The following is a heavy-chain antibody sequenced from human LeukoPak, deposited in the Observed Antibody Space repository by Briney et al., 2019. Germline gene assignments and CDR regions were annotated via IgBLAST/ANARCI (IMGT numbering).Heavy chain of an antibody. V-gene: IGHV4-59*08. CDR2: IYYSGST. D-gene: IGHD4-17*01. CDR3: ARHYGP. Sequence: PSETLSLTCTVSGGSISSYYWSWIRQPPGKGLEWIGYIYYSGSTYYNPSLKSRVTISVDTSKNQFSLKLTSVTAADTAVYYCARHYGPWGQGTLVTVSS. CDR1: GGSISSYY. J-gene: IGHJ5*02.